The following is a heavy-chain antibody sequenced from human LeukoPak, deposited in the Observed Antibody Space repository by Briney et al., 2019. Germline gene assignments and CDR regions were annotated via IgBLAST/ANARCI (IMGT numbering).Heavy chain of an antibody. D-gene: IGHD3-10*01. CDR2: ITSSSSYI. CDR3: ARDAPGEEQPHY. V-gene: IGHV3-21*01. J-gene: IGHJ4*02. CDR1: GFTFSSYA. Sequence: SGGSLRLSCAASGFTFSSYAMSWVRQAPGKGLEWVSSITSSSSYIYYADSVKGRFTISRDNAKNSLYLQMNSLRAEDTAVYYCARDAPGEEQPHYWGQGTLVTVSS.